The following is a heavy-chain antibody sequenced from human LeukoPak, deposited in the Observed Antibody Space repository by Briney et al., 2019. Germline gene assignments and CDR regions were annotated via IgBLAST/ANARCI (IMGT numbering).Heavy chain of an antibody. J-gene: IGHJ3*01. CDR1: GGSISSHF. CDR2: VSKIGST. V-gene: IGHV4-4*08. D-gene: IGHD3-16*01. Sequence: SEALSLTCTVSGGSISSHFWTWIRQAPGKGLEWLGYVSKIGSTNYNPSLQSRITISVDTSKNQFFLKLASVTAADTAVYFCARDDYGVFDAFDVWGQGTVVTVSS. CDR3: ARDDYGVFDAFDV.